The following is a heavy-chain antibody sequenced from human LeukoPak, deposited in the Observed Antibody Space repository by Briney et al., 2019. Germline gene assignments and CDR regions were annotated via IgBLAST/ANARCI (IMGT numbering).Heavy chain of an antibody. CDR3: AKERITMIVVVSADLDY. D-gene: IGHD3-22*01. V-gene: IGHV3-21*01. J-gene: IGHJ4*02. CDR1: GFTFSSYS. Sequence: GGSLRLSCAASGFTFSSYSMNRVRQAPGKGLEWVSSISSSSSYIYYADSVKGRFTISRDNAKNSLYLQMNSLRAEDTAVYYCAKERITMIVVVSADLDYWGQGTLVTVSS. CDR2: ISSSSSYI.